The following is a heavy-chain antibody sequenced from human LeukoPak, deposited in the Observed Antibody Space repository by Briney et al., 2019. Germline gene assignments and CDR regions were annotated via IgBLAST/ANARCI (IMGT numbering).Heavy chain of an antibody. V-gene: IGHV1-2*02. CDR2: INPSSGGT. CDR1: GYTFTGYY. CDR3: ARDIGEYCSSVSCYASDY. D-gene: IGHD2-2*01. J-gene: IGHJ4*02. Sequence: ASVKVSCKASGYTFTGYYMHWVRQAPGQGLEWMGWINPSSGGTNYQGRVTMTRDTSISTAYMELSGLRSDDTAVYYCARDIGEYCSSVSCYASDYWGQGTLVTVSS.